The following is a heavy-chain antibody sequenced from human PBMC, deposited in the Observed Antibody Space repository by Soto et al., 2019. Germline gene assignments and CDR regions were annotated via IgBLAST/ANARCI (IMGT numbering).Heavy chain of an antibody. Sequence: LPETLSLTCIVSGGSISRTTYYWGWIRQPPGKGLEWIGSIYHSGSTNYNPSLKSRVTISVDTSKNQFSLKLSSVTAADTAVYYCASGVVFWGQGTLVTVSS. CDR3: ASGVVF. CDR1: GGSISRTTYY. J-gene: IGHJ4*02. CDR2: IYHSGST. V-gene: IGHV4-39*01. D-gene: IGHD3-3*01.